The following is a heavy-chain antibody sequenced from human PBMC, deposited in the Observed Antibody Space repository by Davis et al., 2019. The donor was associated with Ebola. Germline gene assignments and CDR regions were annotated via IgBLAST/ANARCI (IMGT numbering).Heavy chain of an antibody. J-gene: IGHJ6*02. CDR3: ARGSYCSSTSCYYYGMDV. CDR2: INHSGST. V-gene: IGHV4-34*01. D-gene: IGHD2-2*01. CDR1: GGSISSYY. Sequence: SETLSLTCTVSGGSISSYYWSWIRQPPGKGLEWIGEINHSGSTNYNPSLKSRVTISVDTSKNQFSLKLSSVTAADTAVYYCARGSYCSSTSCYYYGMDVWGQGTTVTVSS.